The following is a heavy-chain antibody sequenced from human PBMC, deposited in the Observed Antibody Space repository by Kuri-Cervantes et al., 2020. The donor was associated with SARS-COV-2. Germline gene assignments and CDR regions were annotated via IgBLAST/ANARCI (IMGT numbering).Heavy chain of an antibody. CDR1: GFTFSSYA. Sequence: GESLKISCAASGFTFSSYAMGWVRQAPGKGLEWVSAISGSGGSTYYADSVKGRFTIPRDNSKNTLYLQMNSLRAEDTAVYYCARSGVSAATGYYYYYMDVWGKGTTVPSP. V-gene: IGHV3-23*01. CDR3: ARSGVSAATGYYYYYMDV. CDR2: ISGSGGST. D-gene: IGHD1-14*01. J-gene: IGHJ6*03.